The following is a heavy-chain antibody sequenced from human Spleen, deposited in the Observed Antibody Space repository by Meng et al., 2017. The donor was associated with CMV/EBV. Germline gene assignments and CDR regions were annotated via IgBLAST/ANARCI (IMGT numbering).Heavy chain of an antibody. Sequence: YTFTSYSMQWVRQAPGQGLEWVEIINPSGGSTSYAQKFQGKVTMTRDTSTSTVYMELSSLRSEDTAVYYCAREGPRRWLQGGFYFDYWGQGTLVTVSS. CDR1: YTFTSYS. V-gene: IGHV1-46*01. CDR2: INPSGGST. CDR3: AREGPRRWLQGGFYFDY. D-gene: IGHD5-24*01. J-gene: IGHJ4*02.